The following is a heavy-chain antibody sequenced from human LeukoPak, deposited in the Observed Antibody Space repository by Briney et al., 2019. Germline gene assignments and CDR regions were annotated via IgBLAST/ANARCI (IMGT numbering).Heavy chain of an antibody. CDR2: ISSSSSYI. Sequence: AGGSLRLSCAASGFTFSSYSMNWVRQAPGKGLEWVSSISSSSSYIYYADSVKGRFTISRDNSKNTLYLQMNSLRAEDTAVYYCAKGATMVRGVIGYGSFDYWGQGTLVTVSS. V-gene: IGHV3-21*04. J-gene: IGHJ4*02. D-gene: IGHD3-10*01. CDR1: GFTFSSYS. CDR3: AKGATMVRGVIGYGSFDY.